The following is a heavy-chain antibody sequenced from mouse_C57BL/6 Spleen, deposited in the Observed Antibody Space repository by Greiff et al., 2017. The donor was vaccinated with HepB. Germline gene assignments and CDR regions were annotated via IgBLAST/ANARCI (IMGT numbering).Heavy chain of an antibody. Sequence: EVNVVESGGDLVKPGGSLKLSCAASGFTFSSYGMSWVRQTPDKRLEWVATISSGGSYTYYPDSVKGRFTISRDNAKNTLYLQMSSLKSEDTAMYYCARQGYYGSSLDYWGQGTTLTVSS. CDR1: GFTFSSYG. CDR3: ARQGYYGSSLDY. D-gene: IGHD1-1*01. V-gene: IGHV5-6*01. CDR2: ISSGGSYT. J-gene: IGHJ2*01.